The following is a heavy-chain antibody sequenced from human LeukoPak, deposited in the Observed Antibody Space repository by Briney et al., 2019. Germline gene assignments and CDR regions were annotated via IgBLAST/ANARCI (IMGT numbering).Heavy chain of an antibody. Sequence: SETLPLTCTVTGGSILDSPYYWVGIRQPPGKGLEWIANMFYNANTKNNRSLKSGVTTSVETVKNKFSLSLNSVADADTAVYYCARKSSGYYYGWFEPWGQGTLVTVSS. CDR1: GGSILDSPYY. D-gene: IGHD3-22*01. V-gene: IGHV4-39*01. CDR3: ARKSSGYYYGWFEP. CDR2: MFYNANT. J-gene: IGHJ5*02.